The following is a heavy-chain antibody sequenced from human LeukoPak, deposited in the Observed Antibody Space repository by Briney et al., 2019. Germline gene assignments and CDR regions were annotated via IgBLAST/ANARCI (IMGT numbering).Heavy chain of an antibody. J-gene: IGHJ5*02. CDR1: GFTFSTYW. V-gene: IGHV3-74*01. Sequence: GGSLRLSCAASGFTFSTYWMPWVRQASGKGLEWVSRINSDGTTAIYAAYVKGRFTISRDNAKTTVYLQMNSLRAEDTAVYYCARGLSSGWYNWFDPWGQGTLVTVSS. D-gene: IGHD6-19*01. CDR2: INSDGTTA. CDR3: ARGLSSGWYNWFDP.